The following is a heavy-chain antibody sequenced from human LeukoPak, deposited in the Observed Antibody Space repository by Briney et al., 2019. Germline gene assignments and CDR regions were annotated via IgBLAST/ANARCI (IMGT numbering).Heavy chain of an antibody. CDR2: ISSSGSTI. V-gene: IGHV3-48*03. D-gene: IGHD6-13*01. J-gene: IGHJ4*02. CDR3: ARDRHSSSWYGGVDY. CDR1: GFTFSSYE. Sequence: GGSLRLSCAASGFTFSSYEMNWVRQAPGKGLEWVSYISSSGSTIYYADSVKGRFTISRDNAKNSLYLQMNSLSAEDTAVYYCARDRHSSSWYGGVDYWGQGTLVTVSS.